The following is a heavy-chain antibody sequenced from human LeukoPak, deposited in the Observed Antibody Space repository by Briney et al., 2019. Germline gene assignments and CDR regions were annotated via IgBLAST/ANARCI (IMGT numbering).Heavy chain of an antibody. V-gene: IGHV3-48*01. CDR3: ARDVDWCFDL. J-gene: IGHJ2*01. CDR2: ISSTGNTI. Sequence: PGGSLRLSCAASGFTFSSYSMNWVRQAPGKGLEWVSYISSTGNTIYYVDSMKSRFTISRDSARNSLYLQMNSLRAEDTAVYYCARDVDWCFDLWGRGTLVTVSS. CDR1: GFTFSSYS.